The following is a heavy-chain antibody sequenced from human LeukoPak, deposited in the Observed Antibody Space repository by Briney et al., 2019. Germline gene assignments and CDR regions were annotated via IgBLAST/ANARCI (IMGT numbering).Heavy chain of an antibody. Sequence: PGRSLRLSCAASGFTFSSYAMHWVRQAPGKGLEYVSAISSNGGSTYYANSVKGRFTISRDNSKNTLYLQMGSLRAEDMAVYYCASLCIVSTGCASDIRGQGTMVTVSS. CDR2: ISSNGGST. V-gene: IGHV3-64*01. CDR1: GFTFSSYA. CDR3: ASLCIVSTGCASDI. J-gene: IGHJ3*02. D-gene: IGHD1-26*01.